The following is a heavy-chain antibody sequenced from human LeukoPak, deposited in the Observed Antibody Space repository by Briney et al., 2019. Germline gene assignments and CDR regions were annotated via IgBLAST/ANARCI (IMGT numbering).Heavy chain of an antibody. CDR1: GGSISSYY. J-gene: IGHJ2*01. Sequence: SETLSPTCTVTGGSISSYYWSWIRQPPGKGLEWIGYIYYSGSTNYNPSLKSRVTISVDTSKNQFSLKLSSVTAADTAVYYCASSIAVAGFDLWGRGTLVTVSS. D-gene: IGHD6-19*01. CDR2: IYYSGST. CDR3: ASSIAVAGFDL. V-gene: IGHV4-59*08.